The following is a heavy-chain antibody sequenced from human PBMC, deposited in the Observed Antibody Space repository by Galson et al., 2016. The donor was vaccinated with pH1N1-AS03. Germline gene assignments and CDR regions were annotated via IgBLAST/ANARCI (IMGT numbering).Heavy chain of an antibody. CDR2: IRSKSYGGTT. V-gene: IGHV3-49*04. Sequence: SLRLSCAASGFTFSSYGIHWVRQAPGRGLEWVGFIRSKSYGGTTEYAASVKGRFSISGDDSDSIVYLQMNGLKIEDTAVYYCSRYGGYPDYWGQGTLVTVSS. CDR3: SRYGGYPDY. D-gene: IGHD5-18*01. J-gene: IGHJ4*02. CDR1: GFTFSSYG.